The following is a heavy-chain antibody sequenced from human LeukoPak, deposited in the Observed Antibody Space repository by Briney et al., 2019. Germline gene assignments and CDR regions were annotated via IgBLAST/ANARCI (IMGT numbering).Heavy chain of an antibody. CDR1: GYTFTGFT. CDR2: INTGNGNT. D-gene: IGHD2-8*01. CDR3: ARVNGYSFDY. Sequence: ASVKVSCKASGYTFTGFTIHWVRQAPGQRLEWMGWINTGNGNTKHSQKFQGRVTITRDTTASTAYMELSSLRSEDTAIYYCARVNGYSFDYWGQGALVTVSS. J-gene: IGHJ4*02. V-gene: IGHV1-3*04.